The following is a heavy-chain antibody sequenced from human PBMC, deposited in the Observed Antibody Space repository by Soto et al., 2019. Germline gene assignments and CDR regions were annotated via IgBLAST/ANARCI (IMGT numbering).Heavy chain of an antibody. CDR2: IIPIFGTA. V-gene: IGHV1-69*13. D-gene: IGHD3-22*01. J-gene: IGHJ4*02. CDR3: ARDEGTPDNYYYDSSGYYLDY. CDR1: GYTISTYS. Sequence: SVKVSCKASGYTISTYSLNWVRQAPGQGLEWMGGIIPIFGTANYAQKFQGRVTITADESTSTAYMELSSLRSEDTAVYYCARDEGTPDNYYYDSSGYYLDYWGQGTLVTVSS.